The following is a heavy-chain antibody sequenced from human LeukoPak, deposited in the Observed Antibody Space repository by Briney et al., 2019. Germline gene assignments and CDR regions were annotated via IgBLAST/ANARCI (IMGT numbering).Heavy chain of an antibody. CDR3: ARDLGYYGDYFDY. CDR1: GFTFSSYS. D-gene: IGHD4-17*01. CDR2: ISSSSSTI. V-gene: IGHV3-48*04. Sequence: GGALRLSCAASGFTFSSYSMNWVRQAPGKGLEWVSYISSSSSTIYYADSVKGRFTISRDNAKNSLYLQMNSLRAEDTAVYYCARDLGYYGDYFDYWGQGTLVTVSS. J-gene: IGHJ4*02.